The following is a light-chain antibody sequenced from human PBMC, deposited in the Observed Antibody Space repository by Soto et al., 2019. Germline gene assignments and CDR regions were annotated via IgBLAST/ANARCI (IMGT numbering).Light chain of an antibody. Sequence: QSRGTLAAFSGERVSVSSRTGQRVSNNYLAWYQQKPGQAPRLLIYGASTRATSVPARFSGSGSGTDFTLTISSLQSEDFAVYYCQQYNNWPLTFGGGTKVDIK. CDR3: QQYNNWPLT. CDR2: GAS. J-gene: IGKJ4*01. V-gene: IGKV3-15*01. CDR1: QRVSNN.